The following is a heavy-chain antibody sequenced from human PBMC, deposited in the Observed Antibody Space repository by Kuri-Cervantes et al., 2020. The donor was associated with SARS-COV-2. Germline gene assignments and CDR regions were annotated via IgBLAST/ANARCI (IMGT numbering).Heavy chain of an antibody. V-gene: IGHV3-23*01. J-gene: IGHJ4*02. D-gene: IGHD2-8*02. Sequence: GGSLRLSCAASGFTFSSHAMSWVRQAPGKGLEWVSAMNSGGRTNYADSVKGRFTISRDTTGNTLFLQMNSLRAEDTAVYYCAKSLATPPWSFDYWGQGTLVTVSS. CDR3: AKSLATPPWSFDY. CDR1: GFTFSSHA. CDR2: MNSGGRT.